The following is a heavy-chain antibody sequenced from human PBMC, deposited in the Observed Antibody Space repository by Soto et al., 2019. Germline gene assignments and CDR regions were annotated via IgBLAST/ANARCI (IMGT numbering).Heavy chain of an antibody. Sequence: GESLKISCKGSGYSFTSYWIGWVRQMPGKGLEWMGIIYPGDSDTRYSPSFQGQVTISADKSISTAYLQWSSLKASDTAMYYCARREYGEGATTYYYYYGMDVWGQGTTDTVSS. CDR1: GYSFTSYW. CDR2: IYPGDSDT. V-gene: IGHV5-51*01. CDR3: ARREYGEGATTYYYYYGMDV. D-gene: IGHD1-26*01. J-gene: IGHJ6*02.